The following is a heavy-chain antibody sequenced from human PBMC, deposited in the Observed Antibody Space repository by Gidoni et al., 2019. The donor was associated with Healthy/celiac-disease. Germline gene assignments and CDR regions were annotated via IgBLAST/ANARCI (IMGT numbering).Heavy chain of an antibody. D-gene: IGHD5-12*01. Sequence: EVQLVESGGGLVQPGRSLRLSCAASGFTFDDYARHWVRQAPGKGLEWVSGISWNSGSIGYADSVKGRFTISRDNAKNSLYLQMNSLRAEDTALYYCAKEIEMATIGSAFDIWGQGTMVTVSS. CDR3: AKEIEMATIGSAFDI. J-gene: IGHJ3*02. V-gene: IGHV3-9*01. CDR1: GFTFDDYA. CDR2: ISWNSGSI.